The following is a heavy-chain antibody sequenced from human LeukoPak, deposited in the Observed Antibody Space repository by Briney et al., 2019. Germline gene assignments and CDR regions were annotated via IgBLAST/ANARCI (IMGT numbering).Heavy chain of an antibody. CDR2: IRGSGGDT. D-gene: IGHD1-26*01. V-gene: IGHV3-23*01. CDR1: GLTFSTFA. CDR3: AKDASGTYPDAFDM. J-gene: IGHJ3*02. Sequence: GGSLRLSCAASGLTFSTFAMTWVRQPPGKGLEWVSSIRGSGGDTYYAGSVKGRLAISRDNFKITLYLQMNSLRAEDTAVYYCAKDASGTYPDAFDMWGQGTMVTVSS.